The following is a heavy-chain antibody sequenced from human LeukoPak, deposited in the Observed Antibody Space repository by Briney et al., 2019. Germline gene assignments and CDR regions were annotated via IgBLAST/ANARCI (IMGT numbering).Heavy chain of an antibody. CDR1: GASTGSSDHY. Sequence: PSETLSLTCTVSGASTGSSDHYWSWVRQTPGKGLEWLGFIFHTGTTYYNPSLQSRLRISIDTSKNQFSLRLTSATAADTAIYYCAGDDSLGGTYYWGPGTPVTVSS. V-gene: IGHV4-30-4*01. D-gene: IGHD1-26*01. CDR3: AGDDSLGGTYY. CDR2: IFHTGTT. J-gene: IGHJ4*02.